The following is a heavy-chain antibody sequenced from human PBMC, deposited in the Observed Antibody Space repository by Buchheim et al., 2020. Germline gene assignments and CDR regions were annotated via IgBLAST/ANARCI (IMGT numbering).Heavy chain of an antibody. Sequence: QVQLVESGGGVVQPGRSLRLSCAASGFTFSSYGMHWVRQAPGKGLEWVAVISYDGSNKYYADSVKGRFTISRDNSKNTLYLQMNSLRAEDTAVYYCAKWIRGAAAGGYYFDYWGQGTL. J-gene: IGHJ4*02. CDR3: AKWIRGAAAGGYYFDY. D-gene: IGHD6-13*01. V-gene: IGHV3-30*18. CDR2: ISYDGSNK. CDR1: GFTFSSYG.